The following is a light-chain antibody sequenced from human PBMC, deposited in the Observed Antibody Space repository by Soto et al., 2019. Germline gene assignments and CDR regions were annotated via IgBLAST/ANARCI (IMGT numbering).Light chain of an antibody. CDR1: QSVFYSSNTKHH. CDR2: WAA. CDR3: QQYYSTPWT. J-gene: IGKJ1*01. V-gene: IGKV4-1*01. Sequence: DIVRTQSPDSLAVSLGERATINCKSSQSVFYSSNTKHHLAWYQQKPGQPPKLLIYWAATRESGVPDRVSGSGSGTDFSRTISSLQAEDVAVYYCQQYYSTPWTFGQGTKVESK.